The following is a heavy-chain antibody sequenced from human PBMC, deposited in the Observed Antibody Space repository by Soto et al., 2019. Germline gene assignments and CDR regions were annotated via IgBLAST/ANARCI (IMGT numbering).Heavy chain of an antibody. CDR1: GFTFSSYG. D-gene: IGHD3-16*02. CDR3: GMGELSLYYFDY. Sequence: PGGSLRLSCAASGFTFSSYGMHWVRQAPGKGLEWVAVIWYDGSNKYYADSVKGRFTISRDNSKNTLYLQMNSLRAEDTAVYYCGMGELSLYYFDYWGQGTLVTVSS. J-gene: IGHJ4*02. CDR2: IWYDGSNK. V-gene: IGHV3-33*01.